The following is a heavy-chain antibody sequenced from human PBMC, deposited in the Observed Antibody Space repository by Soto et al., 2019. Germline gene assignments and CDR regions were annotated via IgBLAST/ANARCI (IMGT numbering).Heavy chain of an antibody. D-gene: IGHD2-8*01. V-gene: IGHV3-49*04. CDR2: IRSKAYGGTT. CDR1: GFTFGDYA. Sequence: GGSLRLSCTASGFTFGDYAMSWVRQAPGKGLEWVGFIRSKAYGGTTEYAASVKGRFTISRDDSKSIAYLQMNSLKTEDTAAYYCTRGRGYCTNGVCSPHYWGQGTLVTVSS. J-gene: IGHJ4*02. CDR3: TRGRGYCTNGVCSPHY.